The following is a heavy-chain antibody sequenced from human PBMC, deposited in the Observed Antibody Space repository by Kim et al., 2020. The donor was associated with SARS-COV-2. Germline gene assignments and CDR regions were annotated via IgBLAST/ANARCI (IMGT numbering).Heavy chain of an antibody. CDR2: ISSSSSYI. Sequence: GGSLRLSCAASGFTFSSCAIHWVRQAPGKGLEWVSSISSSSSYIYYADSVKGRFTISRDNAKNSLYLQMNSLRAEDTAVYYCARVYLWFGEFPYYYYYGMDVWGQGTTVTVSS. J-gene: IGHJ6*02. CDR1: GFTFSSCA. V-gene: IGHV3-21*01. D-gene: IGHD3-10*01. CDR3: ARVYLWFGEFPYYYYYGMDV.